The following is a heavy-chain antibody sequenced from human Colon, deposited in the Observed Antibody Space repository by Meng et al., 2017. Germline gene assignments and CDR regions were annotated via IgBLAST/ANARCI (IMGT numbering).Heavy chain of an antibody. V-gene: IGHV1-3*01. CDR2: INAGNGDT. D-gene: IGHD3-10*01. J-gene: IGHJ4*02. CDR3: AREFGGLRSFEY. Sequence: QVQLVQSGAEVKKPGASVKVSFKASGYTFTTYALHWVRQAPGQTLKWMGWINAGNGDTEYSQNFQGRVTLTRDTSASTAYMELTSLRSEDTAVYYCAREFGGLRSFEYWGRGTLVTVSS. CDR1: GYTFTTYA.